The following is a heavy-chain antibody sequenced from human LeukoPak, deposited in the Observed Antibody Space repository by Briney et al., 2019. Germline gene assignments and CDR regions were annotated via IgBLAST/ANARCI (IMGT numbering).Heavy chain of an antibody. J-gene: IGHJ4*02. D-gene: IGHD3-22*01. Sequence: SETLSLTCAVYGGSFSGYYWSWIRQPPGKGLEWIGEINHSGSTNYNPSLKSRVTISVDTSKNQFSLKLSSVNAADTAVYYCARDGGHYYDSSGYYYYFDYWGQGTLVTVSS. V-gene: IGHV4-34*01. CDR2: INHSGST. CDR1: GGSFSGYY. CDR3: ARDGGHYYDSSGYYYYFDY.